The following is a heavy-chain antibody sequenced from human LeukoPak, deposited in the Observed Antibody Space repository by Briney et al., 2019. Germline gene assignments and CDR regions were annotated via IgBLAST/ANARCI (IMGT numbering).Heavy chain of an antibody. Sequence: GGSLRLSCAASGFTFSSYDMHWVRQATGKGLEWVSGISTAGDTYYPGSVKGRFTISRENAKNSLYLQMNSLRAGETAVYYCARRDGYNSFDYWGQGTLVTVSS. CDR1: GFTFSSYD. D-gene: IGHD5-24*01. CDR3: ARRDGYNSFDY. V-gene: IGHV3-13*01. J-gene: IGHJ4*02. CDR2: ISTAGDT.